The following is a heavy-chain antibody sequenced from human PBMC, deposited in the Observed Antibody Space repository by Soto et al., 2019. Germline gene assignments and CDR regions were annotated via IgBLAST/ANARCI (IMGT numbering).Heavy chain of an antibody. CDR1: GYTFTSYG. CDR2: ISAYNGNT. D-gene: IGHD2-2*01. CDR3: ARSAVLVPAANWFDP. V-gene: IGHV1-18*01. J-gene: IGHJ5*02. Sequence: ASVKVSCKASGYTFTSYGISWARQAPGQGLEWMGWISAYNGNTNYAQKPQGRVTMTTDTSTSTAYMELRSLRSDDPAVYYCARSAVLVPAANWFDPWGQGTLVTVSS.